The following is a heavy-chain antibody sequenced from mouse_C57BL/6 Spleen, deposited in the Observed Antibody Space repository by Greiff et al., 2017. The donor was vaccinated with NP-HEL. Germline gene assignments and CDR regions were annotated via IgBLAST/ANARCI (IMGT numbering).Heavy chain of an antibody. CDR3: ARPYFGAMDY. CDR2: ISSGSSTI. V-gene: IGHV5-17*01. CDR1: GFTFSDYG. D-gene: IGHD2-10*01. J-gene: IGHJ4*01. Sequence: EVKVVESGGGLVKPGGSLKLSCAASGFTFSDYGMHWVRQAPEKGLEWVAYISSGSSTIYYADTVKGRFTISRDNAKNTLFLQMTSLRSEDTAMYYCARPYFGAMDYRGQGTSVTVSS.